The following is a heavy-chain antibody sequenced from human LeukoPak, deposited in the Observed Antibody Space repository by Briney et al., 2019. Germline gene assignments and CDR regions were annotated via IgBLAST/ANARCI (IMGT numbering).Heavy chain of an antibody. V-gene: IGHV3-53*04. D-gene: IGHD3-22*01. CDR3: ARAYDSSGYWPEYFHH. J-gene: IGHJ1*01. CDR1: GFTFSSYA. Sequence: GGSLRLSCAASGFTFSSYAMGWVRQAPGKGLEWVSVIYGGGSTYYADSVNGRFTISRHNSKNTLFLQMNRLRTEDTAVYYCARAYDSSGYWPEYFHHWGQGTLVTVSS. CDR2: IYGGGST.